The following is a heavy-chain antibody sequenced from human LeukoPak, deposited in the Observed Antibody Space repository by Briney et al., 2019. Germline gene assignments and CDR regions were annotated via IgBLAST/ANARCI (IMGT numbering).Heavy chain of an antibody. CDR3: ARVHSGYDFGNRKYYYFDY. V-gene: IGHV4-59*08. Sequence: SETLSLTCSVSGGSISNYYWSWIRQPPGKGLEWIGYIYYRGSTNYNPSLKSRVTISVDTSKNQFSLKLSSVTAADTAVYYCARVHSGYDFGNRKYYYFDYWGQGTLVTVSS. CDR1: GGSISNYY. J-gene: IGHJ4*02. CDR2: IYYRGST. D-gene: IGHD5-12*01.